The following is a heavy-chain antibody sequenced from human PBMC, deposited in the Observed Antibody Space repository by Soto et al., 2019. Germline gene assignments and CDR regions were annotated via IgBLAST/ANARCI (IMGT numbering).Heavy chain of an antibody. CDR1: GDSISRIDYY. V-gene: IGHV4-31*03. J-gene: IGHJ3*02. D-gene: IGHD3-22*01. CDR3: AREGGSYDSGGYLIRGAFDI. CDR2: IYFRGNT. Sequence: QVQLQESGPGLVKPSQTLSLTCSVSGDSISRIDYYWTWIRQHPEKGLEWIGNIYFRGNTYYSPSLESRLTISVDTSTNQFSLKLTSVTAADTAVYYCAREGGSYDSGGYLIRGAFDIWGQGTMVTVSS.